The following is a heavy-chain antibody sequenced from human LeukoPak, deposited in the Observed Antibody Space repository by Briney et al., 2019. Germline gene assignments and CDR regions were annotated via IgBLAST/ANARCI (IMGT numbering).Heavy chain of an antibody. D-gene: IGHD1-26*01. CDR3: ARVAMSGIGSDDF. Sequence: ASVKVSCKASGYTFTGYYMHWVRQAPGQGLEWMGWINPNSGGTNYAQKFQGRVTMTRDTSISTAYMELSRLTSDDTAVYYCARVAMSGIGSDDFWGQGTLVTASS. V-gene: IGHV1-2*02. J-gene: IGHJ4*02. CDR2: INPNSGGT. CDR1: GYTFTGYY.